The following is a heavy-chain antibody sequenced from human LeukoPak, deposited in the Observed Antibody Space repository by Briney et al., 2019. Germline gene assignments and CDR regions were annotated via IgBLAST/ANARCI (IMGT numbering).Heavy chain of an antibody. J-gene: IGHJ4*02. CDR3: ARVIAARTRYYFDY. CDR2: ISSSSSYI. V-gene: IGHV3-21*01. Sequence: GGSLRLSCAASGFTFSSYSMNWVRQAPGKGLEWVSFISSSSSYIYYADSVKGRFTISRDNAKNSLYLQMNSLRAEDTSVYYCARVIAARTRYYFDYWGQGTLVTVSS. D-gene: IGHD6-6*01. CDR1: GFTFSSYS.